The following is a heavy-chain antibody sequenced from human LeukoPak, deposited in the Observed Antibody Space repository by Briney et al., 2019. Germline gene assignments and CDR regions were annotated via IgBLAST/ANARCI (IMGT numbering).Heavy chain of an antibody. V-gene: IGHV3-23*01. D-gene: IGHD1-26*01. CDR1: GFTFSSYA. CDR2: ISGSGGST. CDR3: ARPVGATPSNWFDP. Sequence: QTGGSLRLSCAASGFTFSSYAMSWVRQAPGKGLEWVSAISGSGGSTYYADSVKGRFTISRDNSKNTLYLQMNSLRAEDTAVYYCARPVGATPSNWFDPWGQGTLVTVSS. J-gene: IGHJ5*02.